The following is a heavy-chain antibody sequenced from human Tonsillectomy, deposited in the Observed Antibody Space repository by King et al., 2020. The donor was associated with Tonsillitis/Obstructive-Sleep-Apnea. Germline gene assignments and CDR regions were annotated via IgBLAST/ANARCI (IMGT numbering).Heavy chain of an antibody. Sequence: VQLVESGGGLVQPGGSLGLSCAASGFTFSNYAMSLGRQAPGEGVELGSGFTDAGCNTHYADSVKGRFTVSRDKSKGTLHLQMNSLRVEDTAVYYCAQVRITGYSTFDYWGQGTLVTVSP. V-gene: IGHV3-23*04. CDR2: FTDAGCNT. J-gene: IGHJ4*02. CDR1: GFTFSNYA. D-gene: IGHD3-9*01. CDR3: AQVRITGYSTFDY.